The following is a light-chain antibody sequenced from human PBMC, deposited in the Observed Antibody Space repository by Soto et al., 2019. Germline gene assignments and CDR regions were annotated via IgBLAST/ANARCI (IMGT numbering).Light chain of an antibody. CDR2: AAS. Sequence: DIQMTQSPSSLSAFVGDRVTITCRASQSISTYLNWYQQIPGKAPRFLIYAASNLQSGVPSRFSGSGSGTYFTLTINSLQPEEFAIYYCQQSYNTPIAFGGGTKVQ. V-gene: IGKV1-39*01. CDR1: QSISTY. CDR3: QQSYNTPIA. J-gene: IGKJ4*01.